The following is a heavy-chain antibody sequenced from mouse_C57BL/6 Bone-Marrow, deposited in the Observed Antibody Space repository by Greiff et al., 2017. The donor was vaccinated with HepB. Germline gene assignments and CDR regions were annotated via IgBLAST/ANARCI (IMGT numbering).Heavy chain of an antibody. CDR3: ARGYGLDY. CDR1: GFTFSDYG. V-gene: IGHV5-17*01. CDR2: ISSGRSTI. Sequence: EVKLVESGGGLVKPGGSLKLSCAASGFTFSDYGMHWVRQAPEKGLEWVAYISSGRSTIYYADTVKGRFTIASDNAKNTLFLQMTSLRSEDTAMYYCARGYGLDYGGQGTTLTVSS. D-gene: IGHD2-10*02. J-gene: IGHJ2*01.